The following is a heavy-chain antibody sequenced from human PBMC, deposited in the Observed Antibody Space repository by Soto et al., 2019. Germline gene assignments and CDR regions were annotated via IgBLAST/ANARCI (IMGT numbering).Heavy chain of an antibody. Sequence: ASVKVSCKASGGSFSNYGISWVRQAPGQGLEWMGWISAYNGNTNYAQKLQGRVTMTTDTSTSTAYMELRSLRSDDTAVYYCARDGPLELLQAFDIWGQGTMVTVSS. J-gene: IGHJ3*02. CDR1: GGSFSNYG. V-gene: IGHV1-18*01. D-gene: IGHD1-26*01. CDR3: ARDGPLELLQAFDI. CDR2: ISAYNGNT.